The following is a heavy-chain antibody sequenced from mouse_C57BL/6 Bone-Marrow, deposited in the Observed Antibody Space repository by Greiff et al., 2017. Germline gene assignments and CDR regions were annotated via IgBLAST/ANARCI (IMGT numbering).Heavy chain of an antibody. D-gene: IGHD2-4*01. CDR1: GYAFSSYW. Sequence: VQLQQSGAELVKPGASVKISCKASGYAFSSYWMNWVKQRPGKGLEWIGPIYPGDGDTNYNGKFKGKATLTADKSSSTAYMQLSSLTSEDSAVYFCARPLYDYDLAWFAYWGQGTLVTVSA. V-gene: IGHV1-80*01. CDR3: ARPLYDYDLAWFAY. J-gene: IGHJ3*01. CDR2: IYPGDGDT.